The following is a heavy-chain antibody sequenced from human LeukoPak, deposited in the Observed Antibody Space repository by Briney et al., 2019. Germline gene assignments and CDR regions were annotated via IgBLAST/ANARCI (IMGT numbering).Heavy chain of an antibody. Sequence: GGSLRLSCAASGFSFSSYWMTWIRQAPGKGLEWVANIKEDGTEKYYVDSVKGRFTISRDNARSSLYLQMNSLRAGDTAVYYCARLLAYGSGAEAFDYWGQGTLVIVSS. D-gene: IGHD3-10*01. V-gene: IGHV3-7*01. CDR1: GFSFSSYW. J-gene: IGHJ4*02. CDR3: ARLLAYGSGAEAFDY. CDR2: IKEDGTEK.